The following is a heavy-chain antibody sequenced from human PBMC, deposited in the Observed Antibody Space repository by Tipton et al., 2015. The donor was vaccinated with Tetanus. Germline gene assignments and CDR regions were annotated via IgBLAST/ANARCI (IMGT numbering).Heavy chain of an antibody. D-gene: IGHD1-1*01. J-gene: IGHJ4*02. V-gene: IGHV1-45*02. Sequence: QVQLVQSGAEVKKTGSSVNVSCKASGYTFTYRHLHWLRQAPGQALEWLGWITPFNTNTTYAQKFQDRVTISRDGSGGTAYMELRGLRSGDTAMYYCVLTRGPTGPFDYWGPGTLVTVSS. CDR2: ITPFNTNT. CDR3: VLTRGPTGPFDY. CDR1: GYTFTYRH.